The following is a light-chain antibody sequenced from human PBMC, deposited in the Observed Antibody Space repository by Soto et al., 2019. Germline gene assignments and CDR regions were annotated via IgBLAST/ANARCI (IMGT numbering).Light chain of an antibody. CDR1: QDISNN. V-gene: IGKV1-33*01. Sequence: DIQMTLSPSSLSASGGDRVTITCQASQDISNNLNWYQQKPGKAPKVLIYDASTLAAGVPSRFSGSGSGTDFALTISGLQPEDFATYYCQHYDTLPLPVYTFGQGTKLEI. J-gene: IGKJ2*01. CDR2: DAS. CDR3: QHYDTLPLPVYT.